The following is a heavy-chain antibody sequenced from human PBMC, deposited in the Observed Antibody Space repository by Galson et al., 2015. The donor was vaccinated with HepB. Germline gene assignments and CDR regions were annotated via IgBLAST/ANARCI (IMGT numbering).Heavy chain of an antibody. V-gene: IGHV3-21*01. Sequence: SLRLSCAASGFTFSSYSMNWVRQAPGKGLEWVSSISSSSSYIYYADSVKGRFTISRDNAKNSLYLQMNSLRAEDTAVYYRARARGGTITFGGVIDYWGQGTLVTVSS. J-gene: IGHJ4*02. D-gene: IGHD3-16*01. CDR3: ARARGGTITFGGVIDY. CDR2: ISSSSSYI. CDR1: GFTFSSYS.